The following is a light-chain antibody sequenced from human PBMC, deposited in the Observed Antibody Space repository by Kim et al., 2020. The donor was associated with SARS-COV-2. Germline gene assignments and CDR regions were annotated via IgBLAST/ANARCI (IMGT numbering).Light chain of an antibody. CDR2: DAS. J-gene: IGKJ2*01. V-gene: IGKV1-33*01. CDR1: QDISKY. Sequence: DIQMTQSPYSLSASVGDRVTITCQASQDISKYLNWYQQKPGKAPNLLIYDASNLETGVPSRFSGSGSGTHFTLTITSLQPEDRATYFCQQFDTLPYTFGQGTKLEI. CDR3: QQFDTLPYT.